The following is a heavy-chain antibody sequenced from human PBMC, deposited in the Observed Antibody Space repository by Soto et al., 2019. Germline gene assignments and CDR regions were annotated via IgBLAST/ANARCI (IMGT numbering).Heavy chain of an antibody. CDR2: ISGSGGST. Sequence: GGSLRLSCAASGFTFSSYAMSWVRQAPGKGLEWVSAISGSGGSTYYADSVKGRFTISRDNSKNTLYLQMNSLRAEDTAVYYCAKSLRRQDYSRSWYSYYDGMDVWGQGTTGTVSS. CDR1: GFTFSSYA. V-gene: IGHV3-23*01. CDR3: AKSLRRQDYSRSWYSYYDGMDV. J-gene: IGHJ6*02. D-gene: IGHD6-13*01.